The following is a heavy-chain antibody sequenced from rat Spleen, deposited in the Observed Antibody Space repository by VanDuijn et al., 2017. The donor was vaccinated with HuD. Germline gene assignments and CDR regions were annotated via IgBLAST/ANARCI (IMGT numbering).Heavy chain of an antibody. CDR3: TRSGYYYSNYVPFFDY. Sequence: QVQLKESGPGLVQPSQTLSLTCTVSGFSLNSYHVSWVRQPPGKSLVWMGTIWAGGGTNYNSAVQSRLSISRDTSKSQVFLKMNSLQTDDTAIYFCTRSGYYYSNYVPFFDYWGQGVMVTVSS. V-gene: IGHV2-13*01. J-gene: IGHJ2*01. CDR1: GFSLNSYH. D-gene: IGHD1-2*01. CDR2: IWAGGGT.